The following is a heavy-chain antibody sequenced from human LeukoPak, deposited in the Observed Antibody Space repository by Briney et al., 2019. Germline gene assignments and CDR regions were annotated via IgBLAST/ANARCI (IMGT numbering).Heavy chain of an antibody. CDR1: SGSTSSYH. V-gene: IGHV4-59*12. J-gene: IGHJ4*02. CDR3: ARDGYNYFDY. D-gene: IGHD5-24*01. Sequence: SETLSLTCTVSSGSTSSYHWSWIRQPPGKGLEWIGYIYYSGSTYYNPSLKSRVTISVDRSKNQFSLKLSSVTAADTAVYYCARDGYNYFDYWGQGTLVTVSS. CDR2: IYYSGST.